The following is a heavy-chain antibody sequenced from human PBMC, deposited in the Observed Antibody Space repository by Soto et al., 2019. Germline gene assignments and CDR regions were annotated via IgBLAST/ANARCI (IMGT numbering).Heavy chain of an antibody. J-gene: IGHJ4*02. CDR3: ARALLWFGHTSLTFDY. CDR1: GFTFSSYE. CDR2: ISSSGSTI. V-gene: IGHV3-48*03. Sequence: PGGSLRLSCAASGFTFSSYEMNWVRQAPGKGLEWVSYISSSGSTIYYADSVKGRFTISRDNAKNSLYLQMNSLRAEDTAVYYCARALLWFGHTSLTFDYWGQGTLVTVSS. D-gene: IGHD3-10*01.